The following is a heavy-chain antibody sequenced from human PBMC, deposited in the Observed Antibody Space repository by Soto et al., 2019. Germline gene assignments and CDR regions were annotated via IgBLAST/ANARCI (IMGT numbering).Heavy chain of an antibody. D-gene: IGHD6-19*01. CDR2: IDPSDSYT. CDR1: GDRFTSYW. V-gene: IGHV5-10-1*01. CDR3: ARHRIAVADDGFDI. J-gene: IGHJ3*02. Sequence: GDSLKISGKGSGDRFTSYWMSWDRQMHGKGLEWMGRIDPSDSYTNYSPSFQGHVTISADKSISTAYLQWSSLKASDTAMYYCARHRIAVADDGFDIWGQGTMVTVSS.